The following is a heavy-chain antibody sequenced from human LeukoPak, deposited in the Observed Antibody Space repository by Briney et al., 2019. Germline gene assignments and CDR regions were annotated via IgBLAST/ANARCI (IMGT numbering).Heavy chain of an antibody. CDR2: IWYDGSNK. CDR1: GFTFSSYG. J-gene: IGHJ4*02. D-gene: IGHD4-23*01. CDR3: ARDQDYGGNSGTY. V-gene: IGHV3-33*01. Sequence: GGSLRLSCAASGFTFSSYGMHWVRQAPGKGLEWVAVIWYDGSNKDYADSVKGRFTISRDNSNNTLYLQMNSLRAEDTAVYYRARDQDYGGNSGTYWGQGTLVTVSS.